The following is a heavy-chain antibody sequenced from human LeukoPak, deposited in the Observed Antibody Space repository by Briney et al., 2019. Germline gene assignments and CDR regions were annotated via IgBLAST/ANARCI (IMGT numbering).Heavy chain of an antibody. V-gene: IGHV3-21*01. D-gene: IGHD2-21*02. J-gene: IGHJ4*02. CDR2: ISSSSSSM. CDR3: ARLTRTYCGGDCSLDY. CDR1: GFTFSSFS. Sequence: PGGSLRLSCAASGFTFSSFSMNWVRQAPGKGLEWVSSISSSSSSMYYADSVKGRFIISRDNAKNSPYLQMNNLRAEDTAVYYCARLTRTYCGGDCSLDYWGQGTLVTVSS.